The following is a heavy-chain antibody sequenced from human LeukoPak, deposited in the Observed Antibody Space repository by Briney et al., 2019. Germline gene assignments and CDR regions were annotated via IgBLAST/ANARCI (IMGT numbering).Heavy chain of an antibody. CDR1: GGSFSGYY. CDR2: INHSGST. J-gene: IGHJ5*02. V-gene: IGHV4-34*01. Sequence: PSETLSLTCAVYGGSFSGYYWSWIRQPPGKGLEWIGEINHSGSTNYNPSLKSRVTISVDTSKNQFSLKLSSVTAADTAVYYCARSDRRSWFDPWGQGTLVTVSS. CDR3: ARSDRRSWFDP.